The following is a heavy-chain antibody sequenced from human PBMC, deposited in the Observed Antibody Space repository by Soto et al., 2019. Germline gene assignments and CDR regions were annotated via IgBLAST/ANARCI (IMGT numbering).Heavy chain of an antibody. V-gene: IGHV3-7*01. CDR3: ARVAYSYGWIYDY. J-gene: IGHJ4*01. Sequence: GGSLRLSCAASGFAFSNYWMSWFRQAPGKGLQWVVNIKQDGSEKYYMDSVRGRFTVSRDNAKNSLFLQMNSLRAEDTAVYFCARVAYSYGWIYDYWGQGSLVTVSS. D-gene: IGHD6-19*01. CDR1: GFAFSNYW. CDR2: IKQDGSEK.